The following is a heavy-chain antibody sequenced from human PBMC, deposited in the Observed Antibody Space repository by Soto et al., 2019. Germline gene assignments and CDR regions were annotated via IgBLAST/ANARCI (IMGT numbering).Heavy chain of an antibody. CDR3: ARVGADHLNVAFAI. CDR1: GGSISSSSYY. Sequence: SETLSLTCTGSGGSISSSSYYWGWIRQPPGKGLEWIGSIYYSGSTYYNPSLKSRVTISVDTSKNQFSLKLSSVTAADTAVYYCARVGADHLNVAFAISGQGTIVIVSS. J-gene: IGHJ3*02. V-gene: IGHV4-39*01. CDR2: IYYSGST. D-gene: IGHD1-26*01.